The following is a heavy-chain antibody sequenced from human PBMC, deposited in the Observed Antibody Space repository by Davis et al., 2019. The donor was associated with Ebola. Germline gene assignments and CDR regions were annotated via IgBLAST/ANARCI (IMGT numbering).Heavy chain of an antibody. J-gene: IGHJ4*02. CDR3: ATDGAGPEYYFDS. CDR2: ISSDGVSE. Sequence: PGGSLRLSCATSGFGFSSSSMHWVRQAPGKGLEWVAVISSDGVSEYYADSVKGRFTISRDNSRSTLSLQMRSLRHEDTALYYCATDGAGPEYYFDSWGQGTLVTVSS. CDR1: GFGFSSSS. V-gene: IGHV3-30*03. D-gene: IGHD1-14*01.